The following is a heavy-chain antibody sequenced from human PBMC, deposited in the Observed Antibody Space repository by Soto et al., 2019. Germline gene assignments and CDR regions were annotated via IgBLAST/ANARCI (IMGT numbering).Heavy chain of an antibody. CDR1: GFTFSNYW. V-gene: IGHV3-7*01. J-gene: IGHJ4*02. Sequence: EVQLVESGGGLVQPGGSLRLSYAASGFTFSNYWMNWVRQTPGKGLEWVANINQGGSDKYYVDSVKGRFTISRDNAKNSLYLQMNSLRVEDTAVYYCTRKAGSSGWYGWGYWGQGTLVTVSS. CDR2: INQGGSDK. CDR3: TRKAGSSGWYGWGY. D-gene: IGHD6-19*01.